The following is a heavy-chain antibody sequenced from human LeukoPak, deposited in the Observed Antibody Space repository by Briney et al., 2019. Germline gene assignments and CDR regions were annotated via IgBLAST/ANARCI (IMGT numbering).Heavy chain of an antibody. CDR3: ARKQVGADFDY. CDR1: GFTFGSYL. Sequence: GGSLRLSCTASGFTFGSYLMHWVRQAPGKGLVWVSRISSDGSDTTYADSVKGRFTISRDSAKNTLYLQMNSLRVEDTAVYYCARKQVGADFDYRGQGILVTVSS. J-gene: IGHJ4*02. CDR2: ISSDGSDT. V-gene: IGHV3-74*01. D-gene: IGHD1-26*01.